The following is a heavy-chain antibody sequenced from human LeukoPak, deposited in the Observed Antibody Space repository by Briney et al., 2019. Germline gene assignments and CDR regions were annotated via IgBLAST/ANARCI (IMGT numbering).Heavy chain of an antibody. V-gene: IGHV3-7*01. J-gene: IGHJ4*02. CDR1: GFSIRNFW. CDR2: LKGDGSEE. CDR3: ARDGLTYARDY. D-gene: IGHD2-2*01. Sequence: GGSLRLSCEASGFSIRNFWMTWVRQAPGKGLEWVAHLKGDGSEEYYVDSVKGRFTTYRDSAENSLYLQMNSLRVDDTAFYYCARDGLTYARDYWGQGTLVTVSS.